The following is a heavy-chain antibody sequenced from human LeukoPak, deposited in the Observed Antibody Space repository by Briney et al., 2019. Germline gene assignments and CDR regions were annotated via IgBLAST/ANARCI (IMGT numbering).Heavy chain of an antibody. Sequence: SETLSLTCSVSGGSITSDSWIWIRQPPGKGLEWIGYISYSGSTAYNPSLKSRATMSLDTSKSLFSLSLNSVTAADTAVYYCAKDFQDSSSWENGMDVWGQGTTVTVSS. J-gene: IGHJ6*02. V-gene: IGHV4-59*01. CDR3: AKDFQDSSSWENGMDV. CDR1: GGSITSDS. CDR2: ISYSGST. D-gene: IGHD6-13*01.